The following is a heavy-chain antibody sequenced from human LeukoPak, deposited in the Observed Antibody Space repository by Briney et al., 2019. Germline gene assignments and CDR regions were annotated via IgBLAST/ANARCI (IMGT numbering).Heavy chain of an antibody. CDR3: ARTVPVVPAAGYYYYGMDV. Sequence: ASVKVSCKASGYTFTGYYMHWVRQAPGQGLEWMGWINPNSGGTNYAQKFQGRVTMTRDTSISTAYMELSRLRSDDTAVYYCARTVPVVPAAGYYYYGMDVWGRGTTVTVSS. V-gene: IGHV1-2*02. CDR2: INPNSGGT. CDR1: GYTFTGYY. D-gene: IGHD2-2*01. J-gene: IGHJ6*02.